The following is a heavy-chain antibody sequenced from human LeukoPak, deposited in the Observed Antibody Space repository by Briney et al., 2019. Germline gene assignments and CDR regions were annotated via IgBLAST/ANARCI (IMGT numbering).Heavy chain of an antibody. Sequence: GGSLRLSCAASGFTFSSYAMSWVRQAPGKGLEWVSVIYSGGSTYYADSVKGRFTISRDNSKNTLYLQMNSLRAEDTAVYYCARDVDYYDSSGYSGSERGQGTLVTVSS. CDR2: IYSGGST. J-gene: IGHJ4*02. D-gene: IGHD3-22*01. CDR1: GFTFSSYA. CDR3: ARDVDYYDSSGYSGSE. V-gene: IGHV3-66*01.